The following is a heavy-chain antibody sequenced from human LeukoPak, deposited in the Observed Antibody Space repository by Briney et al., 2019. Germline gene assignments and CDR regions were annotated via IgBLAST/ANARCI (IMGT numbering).Heavy chain of an antibody. CDR3: ARDGGAAAGTYYYYGMDV. CDR1: GFTFSSYE. Sequence: GGSLRLSCAASGFTFSSYEMNWVRQAPGKGLEWVSYTSSSGSTVYYADSVKGRFTISRDNAKNSLYLQMNSLRAEDTAVYYCARDGGAAAGTYYYYGMDVWGQGTTVTVSS. J-gene: IGHJ6*02. D-gene: IGHD6-13*01. V-gene: IGHV3-48*03. CDR2: TSSSGSTV.